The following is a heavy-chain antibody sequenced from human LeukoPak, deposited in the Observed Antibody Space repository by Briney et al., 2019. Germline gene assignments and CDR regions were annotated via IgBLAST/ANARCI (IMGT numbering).Heavy chain of an antibody. Sequence: SETLSLTCTVSGGSISSGGYYWSWIRQHPGKGLEWIGYIYYSGSTYYNPSLKSRVTISVDTSKNQFSLKLSSVTAADTAVYYCARNIAAVLGAPSGAFDIWGQGTMVTVSS. CDR1: GGSISSGGYY. D-gene: IGHD6-13*01. V-gene: IGHV4-31*03. CDR3: ARNIAAVLGAPSGAFDI. CDR2: IYYSGST. J-gene: IGHJ3*02.